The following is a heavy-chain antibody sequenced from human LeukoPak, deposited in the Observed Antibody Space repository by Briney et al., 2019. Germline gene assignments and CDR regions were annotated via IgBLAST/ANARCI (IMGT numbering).Heavy chain of an antibody. J-gene: IGHJ3*02. CDR1: GYTFTGYY. Sequence: ASVKVSCKASGYTFTGYYMHWVRQAPGQGLERMGWINPNSGGTNYAQKFQGRATMTRDTSISTAYMELSRLRSDDTAVYYCARDPYVGASYAFDIWGQGTMVTVSS. CDR3: ARDPYVGASYAFDI. V-gene: IGHV1-2*02. D-gene: IGHD1-26*01. CDR2: INPNSGGT.